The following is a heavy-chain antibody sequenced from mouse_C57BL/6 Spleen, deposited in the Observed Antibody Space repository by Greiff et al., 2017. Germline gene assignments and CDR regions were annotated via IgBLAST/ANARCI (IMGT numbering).Heavy chain of an antibody. D-gene: IGHD1-1*01. J-gene: IGHJ1*01. CDR3: ARGGDYYGPYV. CDR2: IDPSDSYT. CDR1: GYTFTSYW. Sequence: QVQLQQPGAELVMPGASVKLSCKASGYTFTSYWMHWVKQRPGQGLEWIGEIDPSDSYTNYNQKFKGKSTLTVDKSSSTAYMQLSSLTSEDSAVYYCARGGDYYGPYVWGPGTTLTVSS. V-gene: IGHV1-69*01.